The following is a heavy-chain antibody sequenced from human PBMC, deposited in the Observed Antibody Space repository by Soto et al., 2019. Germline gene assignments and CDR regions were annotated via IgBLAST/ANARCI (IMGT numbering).Heavy chain of an antibody. J-gene: IGHJ6*02. CDR3: ARDSRYYDSSGHNPTSMDV. D-gene: IGHD3-22*01. V-gene: IGHV1-46*01. CDR2: INPSGGST. Sequence: EASVKVSCKASGYTFTSYYMHWVRQAPGQGLEWMGIINPSGGSTSYAQKFQGRVTMTRDTSTSTVYMELSSLRSEDTAVYYCARDSRYYDSSGHNPTSMDVWGQGTTVTVSS. CDR1: GYTFTSYY.